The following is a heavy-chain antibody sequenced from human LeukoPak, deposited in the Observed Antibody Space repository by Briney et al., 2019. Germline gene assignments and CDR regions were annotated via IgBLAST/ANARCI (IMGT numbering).Heavy chain of an antibody. V-gene: IGHV4-34*01. D-gene: IGHD6-13*01. CDR1: GGSFSGYY. J-gene: IGHJ4*02. CDR2: INHSGST. CDR3: ASGIYGSSWDY. Sequence: SETLSLTCAVYGGSFSGYYWSWIRQPPGKGLEWIGEINHSGSTNYNPSLKSRVTISVDTSKNQFSLKLSSVTAAGTAVYYCASGIYGSSWDYWGQGTLVTVSS.